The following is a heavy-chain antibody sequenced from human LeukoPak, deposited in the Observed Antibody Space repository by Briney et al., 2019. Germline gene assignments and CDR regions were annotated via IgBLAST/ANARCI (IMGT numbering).Heavy chain of an antibody. CDR3: DRSNLYCSGGSCYSYYFDY. J-gene: IGHJ4*02. CDR1: GYSFTSYW. CDR2: IYPGDSDT. Sequence: GESLKISCKGSGYSFTSYWIGWVRQMPGKGLEWMGIIYPGDSDTRYSPSFQGQVTISADKSISTAYLQWSSLKASDTAMYYCDRSNLYCSGGSCYSYYFDYWGQGTLVTVSS. V-gene: IGHV5-51*01. D-gene: IGHD2-15*01.